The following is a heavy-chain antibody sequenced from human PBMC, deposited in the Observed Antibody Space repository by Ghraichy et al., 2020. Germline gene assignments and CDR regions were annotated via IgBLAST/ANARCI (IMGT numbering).Heavy chain of an antibody. Sequence: ASVKVSCKASGYTFTGYYMHWVRQAPGQGLEWMGWINPNSGGTNYAQKFQGWVTMTRDTSISTAYMELSRLRSDDTAVYYCARGGKTGTTGDTFEPFDYWGQGTLVTVSS. V-gene: IGHV1-2*04. D-gene: IGHD1-1*01. J-gene: IGHJ4*02. CDR2: INPNSGGT. CDR1: GYTFTGYY. CDR3: ARGGKTGTTGDTFEPFDY.